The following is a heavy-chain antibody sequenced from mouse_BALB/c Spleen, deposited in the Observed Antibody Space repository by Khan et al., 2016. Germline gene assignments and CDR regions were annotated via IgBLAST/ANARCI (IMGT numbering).Heavy chain of an antibody. CDR1: GYDFSRYW. CDR2: INPDSSTI. D-gene: IGHD1-2*01. V-gene: IGHV4-1*02. CDR3: ARPSEIHYYGYVDV. J-gene: IGHJ1*01. Sequence: EVKLLESGGGLVQPGGSLKLSCAASGYDFSRYWMSWVRQAPGKGLEWIGEINPDSSTINYTPSLKDKFIISRDNAKNTLYLQMSKVRSEDTALYYCARPSEIHYYGYVDVWGAGTTVTVSS.